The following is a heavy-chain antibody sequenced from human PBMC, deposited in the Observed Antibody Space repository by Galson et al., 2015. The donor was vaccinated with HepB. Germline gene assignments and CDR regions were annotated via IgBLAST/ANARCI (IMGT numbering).Heavy chain of an antibody. Sequence: PALVKPTQTLTLTCTFSGFPLSTSGVGVGWIRQPPGKALEWLALIYWDDDKRYSPSLKSRLTITKDTSKNQVVLSMTNMDPVDTATYYCTHRLEGGYCSGGSWNWFDPWGQGTLVTVSS. J-gene: IGHJ5*02. D-gene: IGHD2-15*01. CDR2: IYWDDDK. V-gene: IGHV2-5*02. CDR3: THRLEGGYCSGGSWNWFDP. CDR1: GFPLSTSGVG.